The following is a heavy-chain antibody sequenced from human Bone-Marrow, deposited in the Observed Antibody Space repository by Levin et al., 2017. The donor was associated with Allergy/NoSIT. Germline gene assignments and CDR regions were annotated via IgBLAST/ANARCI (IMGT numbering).Heavy chain of an antibody. CDR1: GFTFSNYA. D-gene: IGHD3-16*02. J-gene: IGHJ4*02. CDR2: VSSSGARP. Sequence: SCAASGFTFSNYAMSWVRQAPGKGLEWVSGVSSSGARPYYADSVKGRFTISRENSRNTLYLQMDSLRAEDTAIYYCAKDLRMGELSIFDHWGQGALVTVSS. V-gene: IGHV3-23*01. CDR3: AKDLRMGELSIFDH.